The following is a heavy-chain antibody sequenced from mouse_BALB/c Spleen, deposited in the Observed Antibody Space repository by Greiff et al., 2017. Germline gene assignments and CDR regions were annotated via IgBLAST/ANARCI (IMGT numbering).Heavy chain of an antibody. CDR2: ISDGGSYT. D-gene: IGHD1-1*01. Sequence: EVQLVESGGGLVKPGGSLKLSCAASGFTFSDYYMYWVRQTPEKRLEWVATISDGGSYTYYPDSVKGRFTISRDNAKNNLYLQMSSLKSEDTAMYYCARVLIYYYGSSYAMDYWGQGTSVTVSS. CDR1: GFTFSDYY. CDR3: ARVLIYYYGSSYAMDY. J-gene: IGHJ4*01. V-gene: IGHV5-4*02.